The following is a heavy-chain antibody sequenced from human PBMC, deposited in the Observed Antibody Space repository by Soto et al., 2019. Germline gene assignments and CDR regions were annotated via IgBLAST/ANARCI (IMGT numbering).Heavy chain of an antibody. V-gene: IGHV3-66*01. J-gene: IGHJ1*01. CDR1: GFTVSSNY. Sequence: EVHLVESGGGLVQPGGSLRLSFAASGFTVSSNYMTWVRQAPGKGLEWVSVIFTTGGTYYADSVKGRFTISRDTSKNMLYLQMNSLRAEDTAIYYCARDQGIAMTGWGQGTLVTVSS. CDR2: IFTTGGT. CDR3: ARDQGIAMTG. D-gene: IGHD6-19*01.